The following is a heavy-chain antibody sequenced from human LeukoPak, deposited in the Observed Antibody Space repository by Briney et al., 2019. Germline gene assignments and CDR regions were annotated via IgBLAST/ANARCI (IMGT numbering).Heavy chain of an antibody. Sequence: GGSLRLSCAASGFTFSSYWMGWVRQAPGKGLEWVANIKQDGSEKYYVDSVKGRFTISRDNAKNSLYLQMNSLRAEDTAVYYCARDYPIAAAGTGRVYWGQGTLVTVSS. CDR3: ARDYPIAAAGTGRVY. J-gene: IGHJ4*02. V-gene: IGHV3-7*03. CDR2: IKQDGSEK. D-gene: IGHD6-13*01. CDR1: GFTFSSYW.